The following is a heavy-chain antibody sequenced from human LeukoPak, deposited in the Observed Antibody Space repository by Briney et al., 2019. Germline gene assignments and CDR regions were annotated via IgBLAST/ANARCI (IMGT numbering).Heavy chain of an antibody. V-gene: IGHV1-2*02. J-gene: IGHJ4*02. Sequence: ASVKVSCKASGYTFNDYYIHWVRQGPRQGLEWMGWISPKSGVTNYEQKFQGRVTMARDTSLSTAYMELSSLRSDDTAVYFCAGVLGSYYDTSVYQAYWGQGTLVTVTS. CDR1: GYTFNDYY. CDR3: AGVLGSYYDTSVYQAY. CDR2: ISPKSGVT. D-gene: IGHD3-22*01.